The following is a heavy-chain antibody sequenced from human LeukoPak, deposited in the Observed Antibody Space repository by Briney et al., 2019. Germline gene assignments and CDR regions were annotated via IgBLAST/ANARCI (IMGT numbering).Heavy chain of an antibody. J-gene: IGHJ5*02. CDR1: GYTFTGYY. CDR3: ARVTDPLGGDNWFDR. Sequence: ASVKVSCKASGYTFTGYYLHWVRQAPGQGLEWMGWINPNSGATNYAQKFRARVTMTRDTSISTVYMELSRLTSDDTAVYYCARVTDPLGGDNWFDRWGQGNLVTVSS. CDR2: INPNSGAT. D-gene: IGHD3-10*01. V-gene: IGHV1-2*02.